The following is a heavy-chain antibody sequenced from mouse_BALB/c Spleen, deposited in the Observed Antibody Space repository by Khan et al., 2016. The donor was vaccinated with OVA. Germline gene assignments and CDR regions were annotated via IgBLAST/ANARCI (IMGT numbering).Heavy chain of an antibody. Sequence: VQLQQSGAELARPGASVKLSCKASGYTFTTYWMQWVKQRPGQGLEWIGTIYPGDGDTRYAQKFKGKATLTADKSSSTAYMQLSSLTSEDSAVYYCASYRYDLFDYWGQGTPLTVSS. D-gene: IGHD2-14*01. V-gene: IGHV1-87*01. CDR3: ASYRYDLFDY. J-gene: IGHJ2*01. CDR2: IYPGDGDT. CDR1: GYTFTTYW.